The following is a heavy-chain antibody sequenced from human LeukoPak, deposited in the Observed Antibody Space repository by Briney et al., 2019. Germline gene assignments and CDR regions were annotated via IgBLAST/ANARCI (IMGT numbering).Heavy chain of an antibody. D-gene: IGHD3-22*01. Sequence: GGSLRLSCAASGFTFSSYSMIWVRQAPGKGLEWVAVISYDGSNKYYADSVKGRFTISRDNSKNTLYLQMNSLRAEDTAVYYCAACYYDSSGYYSHYYGMDVWGQGTTVTVSS. CDR3: AACYYDSSGYYSHYYGMDV. CDR2: ISYDGSNK. CDR1: GFTFSSYS. V-gene: IGHV3-30*03. J-gene: IGHJ6*02.